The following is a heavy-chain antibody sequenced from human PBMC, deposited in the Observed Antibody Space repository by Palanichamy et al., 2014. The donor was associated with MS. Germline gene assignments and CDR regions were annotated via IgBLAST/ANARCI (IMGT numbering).Heavy chain of an antibody. CDR1: IYLHHLL. V-gene: IGHV1-46*01. J-gene: IGHJ4*02. Sequence: QVQLVQSGAEVKKPGASVKVFLQGIWIYLHHLLYAPGATGPGQGLEWMGIIKPSGGSTSYAQKFQGRVTMTRDTSTSTVYMELSSLRSEDTAVYYCARASGRYCSSTSCNFDYWGQGTLVTVSS. D-gene: IGHD2-2*01. CDR2: IKPSGGST. CDR3: ARASGRYCSSTSCNFDY.